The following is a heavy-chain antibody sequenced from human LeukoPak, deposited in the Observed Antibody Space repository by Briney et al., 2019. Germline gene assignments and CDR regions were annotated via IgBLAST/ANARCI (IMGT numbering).Heavy chain of an antibody. D-gene: IGHD6-19*01. CDR3: AREVKSSGWFEGNWFDP. V-gene: IGHV4-59*01. CDR2: IYYSGST. J-gene: IGHJ5*02. Sequence: SETLSLTCTVSGGSISSYYWSWSRQPPGKGLEWIGYIYYSGSTNYNPSLKSRVTISIDTSKNQFSLNLSSVTAADTAVYYCAREVKSSGWFEGNWFDPWGRGTLVTVSS. CDR1: GGSISSYY.